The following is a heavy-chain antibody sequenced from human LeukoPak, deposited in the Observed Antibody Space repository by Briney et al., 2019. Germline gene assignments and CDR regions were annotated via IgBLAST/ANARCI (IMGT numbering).Heavy chain of an antibody. CDR3: ARGLNRFSSSWYRLAY. Sequence: GGSLRLSCVASGFTFTNYTMNWVRQAPGKGLEWASSISSNSNNIHYVGSLKGRFTVSRDNAKNSLYLQMNSLRVEDTAVYYCARGLNRFSSSWYRLAYWGQGTLVTVSS. V-gene: IGHV3-21*01. CDR2: ISSNSNNI. CDR1: GFTFTNYT. J-gene: IGHJ4*02. D-gene: IGHD6-13*01.